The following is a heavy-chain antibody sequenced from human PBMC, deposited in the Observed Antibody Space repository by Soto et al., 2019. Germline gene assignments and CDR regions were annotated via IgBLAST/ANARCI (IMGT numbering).Heavy chain of an antibody. CDR3: ARDGYCSGGSCYSVPVFDY. CDR2: MNPNSGNT. D-gene: IGHD2-15*01. J-gene: IGHJ4*02. CDR1: GYTFNSYD. V-gene: IGHV1-8*01. Sequence: ASVKVSCKASGYTFNSYDINWVRQATGQGLEWMGWMNPNSGNTGYAQKFQGRVTMTRNTSISSAYMELNSLRAEDTAVYYCARDGYCSGGSCYSVPVFDYWGQGTLVTVSS.